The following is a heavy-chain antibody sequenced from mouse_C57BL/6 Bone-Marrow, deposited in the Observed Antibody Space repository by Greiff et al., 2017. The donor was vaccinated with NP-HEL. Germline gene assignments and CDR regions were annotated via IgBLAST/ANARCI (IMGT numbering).Heavy chain of an antibody. CDR2: INPSSGYT. J-gene: IGHJ4*01. V-gene: IGHV1-4*01. CDR1: GYTFTSYT. D-gene: IGHD2-4*01. CDR3: ARCPYDYAMDD. Sequence: QVQLQQSGAELARPGASVKMSCKASGYTFTSYTMHWVKQRPGQGLEWIGYINPSSGYTKYNQKFKDKATLTADKSSSTAYMQLSSLTSEDAAVYDCARCPYDYAMDDWGQGTAVTVSA.